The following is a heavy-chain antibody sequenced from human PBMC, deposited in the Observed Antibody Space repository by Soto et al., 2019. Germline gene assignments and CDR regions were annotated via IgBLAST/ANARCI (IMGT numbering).Heavy chain of an antibody. D-gene: IGHD6-13*01. CDR2: IKQDGSEE. CDR1: GFTFSSYW. J-gene: IGHJ6*02. CDR3: ARIAASGRGWDV. Sequence: EVQLVESGGGLVQSGGSLRLSCVDSGFTFSSYWMSWVRQAPVKGLEWVGNIKQDGSEENYVDSVKGRFTISRDNAKNSMYLQMNSLRAEDTAVYYCARIAASGRGWDVWGQGTTVVVSS. V-gene: IGHV3-7*01.